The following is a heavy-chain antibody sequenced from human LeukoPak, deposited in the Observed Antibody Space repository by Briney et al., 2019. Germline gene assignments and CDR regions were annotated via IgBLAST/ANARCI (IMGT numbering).Heavy chain of an antibody. D-gene: IGHD5-18*01. CDR3: ARLPSNTAMGYFDY. CDR1: GGSISSSNW. CDR2: INHSGNT. J-gene: IGHJ4*02. Sequence: PSETLSLTCAVSGGSISSSNWWSWVRQSPGKGLEWIGEINHSGNTNYNPSLKSRVTISVDTSKNQFSLKLSSLTATDTAVYYCARLPSNTAMGYFDYWGQGTLVTVSS. V-gene: IGHV4-4*02.